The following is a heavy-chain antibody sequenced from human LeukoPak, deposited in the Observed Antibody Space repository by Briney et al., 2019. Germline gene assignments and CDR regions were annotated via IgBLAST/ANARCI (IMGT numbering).Heavy chain of an antibody. D-gene: IGHD3-22*01. CDR2: IFYSGNT. J-gene: IGHJ4*02. V-gene: IGHV4-59*08. Sequence: SETLSLTRTVSGGSISGYYWIWFRQPPGKGPEWIGWIFYSGNTNYNPSLKSRVTISLDTSKTQFSLKLSSVSAADTAVYYCARLSHDGSGYRPDFWGQGTLVTVSS. CDR1: GGSISGYY. CDR3: ARLSHDGSGYRPDF.